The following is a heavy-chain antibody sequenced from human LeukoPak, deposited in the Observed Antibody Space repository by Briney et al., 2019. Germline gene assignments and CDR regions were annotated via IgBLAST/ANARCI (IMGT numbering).Heavy chain of an antibody. Sequence: GGSLRLSCAASGFTFRSYAMSWVRQAPGKGLEWVSGISGTGGSTYFADSVKGRFTISRDNSKNTLYLYMNSLRAEDTAVYYCAKADDVLMAVAGLFDYWGQGTLVTVSS. D-gene: IGHD6-19*01. J-gene: IGHJ4*02. CDR2: ISGTGGST. CDR3: AKADDVLMAVAGLFDY. CDR1: GFTFRSYA. V-gene: IGHV3-23*01.